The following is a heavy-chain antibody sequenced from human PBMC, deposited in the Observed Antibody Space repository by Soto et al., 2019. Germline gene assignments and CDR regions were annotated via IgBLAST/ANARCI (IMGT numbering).Heavy chain of an antibody. CDR3: ARLPGLDIVVVPAATGYYYYGMDV. D-gene: IGHD2-2*03. CDR2: IYYSGST. CDR1: GGSISSSSYY. J-gene: IGHJ6*02. V-gene: IGHV4-39*01. Sequence: QLQLQESGPGLVKPSETLSLTCTVSGGSISSSSYYWGWIRQPPGKGLEWIGSIYYSGSTYYNPSLKSRVTISVDTSKNQFSLKLSSVTAADTAVYYCARLPGLDIVVVPAATGYYYYGMDVWGQGTTVTVSS.